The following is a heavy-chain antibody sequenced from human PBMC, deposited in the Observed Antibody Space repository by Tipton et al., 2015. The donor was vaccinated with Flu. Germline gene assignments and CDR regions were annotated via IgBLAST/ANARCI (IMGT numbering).Heavy chain of an antibody. V-gene: IGHV4-61*01. CDR2: IYYSGST. D-gene: IGHD1-7*01. J-gene: IGHJ4*02. Sequence: TLSLTCSVSGDSIGSGYYWSWIRQPPGKGLEWIGYIYYSGSTNYNPSLKSRVTISVDTSKNQFSLKLSSVTAADTAVYYCARVAHNWNYSIDYWGQGTLVTASS. CDR3: ARVAHNWNYSIDY. CDR1: GDSIGSGYY.